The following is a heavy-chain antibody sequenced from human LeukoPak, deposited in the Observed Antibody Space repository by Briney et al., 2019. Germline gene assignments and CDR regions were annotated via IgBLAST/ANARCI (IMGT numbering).Heavy chain of an antibody. D-gene: IGHD1-26*01. CDR2: ISGSGGST. Sequence: PGGSLRLFCASSGFTFSSYAMSWVRQAPGKGLEWVSAISGSGGSTYYADSVKGRFTISRDNSKNTLYLQMNSLRAEDTAVYYCAKGSSGSYHWGAFDIWGQGTMVTVSS. J-gene: IGHJ3*02. V-gene: IGHV3-23*01. CDR1: GFTFSSYA. CDR3: AKGSSGSYHWGAFDI.